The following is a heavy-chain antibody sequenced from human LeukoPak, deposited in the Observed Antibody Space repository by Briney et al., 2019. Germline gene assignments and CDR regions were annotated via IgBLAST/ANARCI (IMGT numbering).Heavy chain of an antibody. D-gene: IGHD5-12*01. CDR1: GFRFSNHG. Sequence: GGSLRLSCAASGFRFSNHGMHWVRQAPGKGLEWVSAISGSGGSTYYADSVKGRFTISRDNSKNTLYLQMNSLRAEDTAVYYCAKPGVATIYYFDYWGQGTLVTVSS. CDR3: AKPGVATIYYFDY. V-gene: IGHV3-23*01. J-gene: IGHJ4*02. CDR2: ISGSGGST.